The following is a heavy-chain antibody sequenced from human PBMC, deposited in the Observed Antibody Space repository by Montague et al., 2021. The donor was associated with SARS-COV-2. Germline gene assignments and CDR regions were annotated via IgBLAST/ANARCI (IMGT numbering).Heavy chain of an antibody. Sequence: SETLSLTCTVYGGSITGYYWSWLRRSPGKGLEWIAYIYDGGAVNYNPSLGSRVTISTDTSKNQLSLKVNSVPAADTAVYYCARDHSYGGPREAYDIWGQGTVVTVSS. V-gene: IGHV4-59*01. CDR2: IYDGGAV. D-gene: IGHD4-23*01. CDR1: GGSITGYY. J-gene: IGHJ3*02. CDR3: ARDHSYGGPREAYDI.